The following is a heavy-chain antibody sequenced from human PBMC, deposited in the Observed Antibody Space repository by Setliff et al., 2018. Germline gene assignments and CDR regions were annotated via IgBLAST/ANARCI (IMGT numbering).Heavy chain of an antibody. CDR1: GFTFRNYW. V-gene: IGHV3-7*03. J-gene: IGHJ4*02. CDR2: IKEDGSQI. D-gene: IGHD3-22*01. CDR3: VKGSGFYDY. Sequence: GGSLRLSCAASGFTFRNYWMSWVRQAPGKGLEWVANIKEDGSQIKYLDSVKGRFTISRDGSKNTLYLQMNNLRVEDTAVYYCVKGSGFYDYWGQGAPVTVSS.